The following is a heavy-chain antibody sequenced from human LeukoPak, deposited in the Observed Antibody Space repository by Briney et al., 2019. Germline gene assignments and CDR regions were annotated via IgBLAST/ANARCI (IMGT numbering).Heavy chain of an antibody. Sequence: ASVKVSCKASRYTFTSDDINWVRQAAGQGLEWMGWMNPNSGNTVYAQKFQGRVTITRNTSISTAYMELSSLRSEDTAVYYCARHGGRDGQQGAPITYYYYYMDVWGKGTTVTVSS. J-gene: IGHJ6*03. CDR3: ARHGGRDGQQGAPITYYYYYMDV. CDR2: MNPNSGNT. CDR1: RYTFTSDD. D-gene: IGHD5-24*01. V-gene: IGHV1-8*03.